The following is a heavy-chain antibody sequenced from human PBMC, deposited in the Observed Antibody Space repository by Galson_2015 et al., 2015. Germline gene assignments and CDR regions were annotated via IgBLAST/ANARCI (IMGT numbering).Heavy chain of an antibody. CDR1: GFTFSSYG. J-gene: IGHJ4*02. CDR3: ARSVITMIVVDYFDY. V-gene: IGHV3-21*01. CDR2: ISSSSSYI. D-gene: IGHD3-22*01. Sequence: SLRLSCAASGFTFSSYGMHWVRQAPGKGLEWVSSISSSSSYIYYADSVKGRFTISRDNTKNSLYLQMNSLRAEDTAVYYCARSVITMIVVDYFDYWGQGTLVTVSS.